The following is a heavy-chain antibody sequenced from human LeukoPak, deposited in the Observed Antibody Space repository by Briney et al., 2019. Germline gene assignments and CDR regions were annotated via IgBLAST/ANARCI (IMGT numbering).Heavy chain of an antibody. CDR2: IYYSGTT. D-gene: IGHD3-10*01. CDR1: GGSISSYY. J-gene: IGHJ4*02. V-gene: IGHV4-59*01. CDR3: AGGSGLPHFDY. Sequence: SETLSLTCTVSGGSISSYYWSWIRQPPGKGLGWIGYIYYSGTTNYNPSLKSRVTISVDTSKNQFSLKLTSVTAADTAVYYCAGGSGLPHFDYWGQGTLVTVSS.